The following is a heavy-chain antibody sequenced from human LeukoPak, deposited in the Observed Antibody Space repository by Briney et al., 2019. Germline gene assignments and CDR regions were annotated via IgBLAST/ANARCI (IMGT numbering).Heavy chain of an antibody. J-gene: IGHJ5*02. CDR1: GFTFSSYS. CDR3: ARAYSPYHLNDGPWFDA. CDR2: ISSSSSYI. V-gene: IGHV3-21*01. D-gene: IGHD1-1*01. Sequence: PGGSLRLSCAASGFTFSSYSMNWVRQAPGKGLEWVSSISSSSSYIYYADSVKGRFTISRDNAKNSLYLQMNSLRAEDTAVYYFARAYSPYHLNDGPWFDAWGQGTLVTVSS.